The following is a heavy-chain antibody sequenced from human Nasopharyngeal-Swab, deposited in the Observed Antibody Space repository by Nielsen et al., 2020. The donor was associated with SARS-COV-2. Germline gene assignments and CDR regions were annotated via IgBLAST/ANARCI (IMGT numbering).Heavy chain of an antibody. CDR1: GFTFSSYA. D-gene: IGHD6-13*01. CDR2: ITGSGGST. CDR3: ANRRGSSWHPYCFDY. Sequence: GESLKISCAASGFTFSSYAMNWVRQAPGKGLEWVSAITGSGGSTYYTDSVKGRFTISRDNSKNTLYLQMNSLRVEDTAVYYCANRRGSSWHPYCFDYWGQGTLVTVSS. V-gene: IGHV3-23*01. J-gene: IGHJ4*02.